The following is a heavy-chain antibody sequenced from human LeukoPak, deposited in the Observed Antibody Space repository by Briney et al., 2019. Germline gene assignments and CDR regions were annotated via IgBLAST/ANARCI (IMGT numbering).Heavy chain of an antibody. CDR1: GFTVSSNY. D-gene: IGHD6-6*01. Sequence: GGSLRLSCAASGFTVSSNYMSWVRQAPGKGLEWVSVIYSGGSTYYADSVKGRFTISRDNSKNTLYLQMNSLRAEDTAVYYCARGQYSSSSGDYYYYYYMDVWGKGTTVTVSS. CDR2: IYSGGST. J-gene: IGHJ6*03. CDR3: ARGQYSSSSGDYYYYYYMDV. V-gene: IGHV3-53*01.